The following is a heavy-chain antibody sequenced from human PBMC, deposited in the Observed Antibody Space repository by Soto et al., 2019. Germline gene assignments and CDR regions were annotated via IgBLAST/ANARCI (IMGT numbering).Heavy chain of an antibody. CDR2: VIPIFGTP. V-gene: IGHV1-69*01. J-gene: IGHJ6*02. CDR3: ARSQGGSSSLDIYYYYYYGMDV. D-gene: IGHD2-15*01. CDR1: GGTFSTYA. Sequence: QVQLVQSGAEVKKPGSSVKVSCKAPGGTFSTYAISWVRQAPGQGLEWMGGVIPIFGTPKYAQKLQGRVTINEDESTSTGYMELRSLRSEDTAVYYCARSQGGSSSLDIYYYYYYGMDVWGQGTTVTVSS.